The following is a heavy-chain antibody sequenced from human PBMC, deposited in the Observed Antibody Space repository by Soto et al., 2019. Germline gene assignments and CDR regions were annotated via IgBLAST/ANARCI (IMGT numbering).Heavy chain of an antibody. V-gene: IGHV3-23*01. J-gene: IGHJ4*02. D-gene: IGHD1-26*01. CDR2: ISGSGGGT. CDR3: ATLGPARLLAS. CDR1: GFTFSSYA. Sequence: GGSLRLSCAASGFTFSSYAMSWVRQAPGKGLEWVSAISGSGGGTYYADSVKGRFTISRDNSKNTLYLQMNSLRAEDTAVYYCATLGPARLLASWGQGTLVTVSS.